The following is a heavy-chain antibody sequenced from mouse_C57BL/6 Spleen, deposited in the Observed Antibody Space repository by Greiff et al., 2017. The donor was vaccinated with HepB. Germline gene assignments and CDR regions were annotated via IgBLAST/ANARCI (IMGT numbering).Heavy chain of an antibody. J-gene: IGHJ3*01. Sequence: DVKLVESGGGLVKPGGSLKLSCAASGFTFSDYGMHWVRQAPEKGLEWVAYISSGSSTIYYADTVKGRFTISRDNAKNTLFLQMTSLRSEDTGMYYCARGGLLLVFAYWGQGTLVTVSA. CDR3: ARGGLLLVFAY. CDR2: ISSGSSTI. D-gene: IGHD1-1*01. CDR1: GFTFSDYG. V-gene: IGHV5-17*01.